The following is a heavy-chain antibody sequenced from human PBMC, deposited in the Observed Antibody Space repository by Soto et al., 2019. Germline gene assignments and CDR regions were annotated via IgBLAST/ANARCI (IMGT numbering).Heavy chain of an antibody. CDR2: FFSDAER. Sequence: SGPTLVNPTETLTPTCSVSGFSLTNGRMGVSWIRQPPGKALEWLAHFFSDAERSYSTSMQSRLNMYEDSSGSQVVLTMTNMAPADTATYFCARMDGDYNHYGLDVWGDGIAVTVSS. CDR3: ARMDGDYNHYGLDV. V-gene: IGHV2-26*01. D-gene: IGHD4-17*01. CDR1: GFSLTNGRMG. J-gene: IGHJ6*04.